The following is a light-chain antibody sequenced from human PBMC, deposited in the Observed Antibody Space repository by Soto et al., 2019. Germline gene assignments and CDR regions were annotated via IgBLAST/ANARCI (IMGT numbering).Light chain of an antibody. J-gene: IGLJ1*01. Sequence: SYELTQPPLVSVSPGQTASITCSGDKLGDKYACWYQQKPGQSPVLVIYQDSKRPSGIPERFSGSNSGNTATLTISGTQAMDEADYYCQAWDSSTYNYVFGTGTKV. CDR3: QAWDSSTYNYV. CDR2: QDS. CDR1: KLGDKY. V-gene: IGLV3-1*01.